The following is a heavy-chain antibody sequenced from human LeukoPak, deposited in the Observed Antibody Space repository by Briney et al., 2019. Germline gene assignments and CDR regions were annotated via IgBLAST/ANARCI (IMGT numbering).Heavy chain of an antibody. V-gene: IGHV4-39*01. J-gene: IGHJ4*02. CDR1: GGSISSSSYY. CDR2: IYYSGST. CDR3: ARGRRRAALDY. Sequence: SETLSLTCTVSGGSISSSSYYWGWIRQPPGKGLEWIGSIYYSGSTYYNPSLKSRVTISVDTSKNQFSLKLSSVTAADTAVYYCARGRRRAALDYWGQGTLVTVSS.